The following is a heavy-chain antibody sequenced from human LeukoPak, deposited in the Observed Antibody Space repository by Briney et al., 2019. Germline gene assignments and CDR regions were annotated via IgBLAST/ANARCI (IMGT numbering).Heavy chain of an antibody. CDR3: ARDAGWSGELSH. Sequence: GGSLRLSCEVSGFIFNNYAMSWVRQAPGKGLEWVSAISGSGRNTYYADSVKGRFTSSRDNSKNTLYLQMNSLRAEDTAIYYCARDAGWSGELSHWGQGTLVTVSS. CDR1: GFIFNNYA. V-gene: IGHV3-23*01. J-gene: IGHJ4*02. D-gene: IGHD3-10*01. CDR2: ISGSGRNT.